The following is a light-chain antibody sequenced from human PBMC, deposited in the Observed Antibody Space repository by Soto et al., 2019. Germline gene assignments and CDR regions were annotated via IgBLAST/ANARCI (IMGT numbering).Light chain of an antibody. CDR2: GAS. V-gene: IGKV3-20*01. J-gene: IGKJ1*01. Sequence: EIVLTQSPGTLSLSPGERATLSCRASQSVSFNYVAWYQQKPGQAPRLLVHGASTRVTGIPDRFTGSGSETDCTLTISRLEPEDFAVYFCQQYGTTPRTFGQGTKVEVK. CDR3: QQYGTTPRT. CDR1: QSVSFNY.